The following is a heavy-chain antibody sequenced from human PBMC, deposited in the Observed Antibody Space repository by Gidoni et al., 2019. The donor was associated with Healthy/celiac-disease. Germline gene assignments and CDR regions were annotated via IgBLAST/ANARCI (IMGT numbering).Heavy chain of an antibody. CDR1: GFTFSDYY. D-gene: IGHD6-6*01. V-gene: IGHV3-11*05. CDR3: ARGLASSSFHFDY. Sequence: QVQLVESGGGLVKPGGSLRLSCAASGFTFSDYYMSWIRQAPGKGLEWVSYISSSSSYTNYADSVKGRFTISRDNAKNSLYLQMNSLRAEDTAVYYCARGLASSSFHFDYWGQGTLVTVSS. J-gene: IGHJ4*02. CDR2: ISSSSSYT.